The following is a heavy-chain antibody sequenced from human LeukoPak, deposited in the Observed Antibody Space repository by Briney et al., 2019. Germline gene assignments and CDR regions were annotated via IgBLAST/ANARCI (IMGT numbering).Heavy chain of an antibody. V-gene: IGHV3-49*04. J-gene: IGHJ6*02. CDR1: GFTFGDHA. CDR3: TRGPIQVWLYYGMDV. Sequence: GGSLRLSCTASGFTFGDHAMSWVRQAPGKGLEWVGFIRSKAYGGTTEYAASVKGRFIISRDDSKSIAYLQMNSLKTEDTAVYYCTRGPIQVWLYYGMDVWGQGTTVIVSS. CDR2: IRSKAYGGTT. D-gene: IGHD5-18*01.